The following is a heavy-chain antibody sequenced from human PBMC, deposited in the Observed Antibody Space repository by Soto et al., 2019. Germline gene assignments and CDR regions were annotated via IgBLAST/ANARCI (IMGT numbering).Heavy chain of an antibody. V-gene: IGHV4-4*07. J-gene: IGHJ3*02. CDR2: IYNSGST. Sequence: SETLSLTCTVSGGTIRSYYWSWIRQPAGKGLEWIGRIYNSGSTNYNPSLKSRGTMTVDTSTNQFSLKLSSVTATNTGVYDCAVSHYYNDSIAIHDAGDIWGPGTLVTV. D-gene: IGHD3-22*01. CDR3: AVSHYYNDSIAIHDAGDI. CDR1: GGTIRSYY.